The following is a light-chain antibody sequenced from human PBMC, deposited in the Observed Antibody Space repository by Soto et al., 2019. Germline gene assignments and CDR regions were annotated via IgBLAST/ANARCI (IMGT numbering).Light chain of an antibody. CDR3: CSYAGEYTLYV. CDR2: DIT. V-gene: IGLV2-11*01. Sequence: QSALTQPRSVSGSPGQSVTISCTGTSSDIGLYNYVSWYQQHPGKAPKVMIFDITKRPSGVPDRFSGSKSGNTASLTISGLQAEDEADYYCCSYAGEYTLYVFGTGTKLTVL. J-gene: IGLJ1*01. CDR1: SSDIGLYNY.